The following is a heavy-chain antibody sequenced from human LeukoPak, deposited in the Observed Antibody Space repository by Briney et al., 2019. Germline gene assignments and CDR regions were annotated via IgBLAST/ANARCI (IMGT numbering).Heavy chain of an antibody. CDR2: IYYSGST. Sequence: PSQTLSLTCTVSGGSISSGDYYWSWIRQPPGKGLEWIGYIYYSGSTYYNPSLKSRVTISVDTSKNQFSLKLSSVTAADTAVYYCARLPCSSTSCQDYYYGMDVWGQGTTVTVSS. D-gene: IGHD2-2*01. J-gene: IGHJ6*02. CDR3: ARLPCSSTSCQDYYYGMDV. CDR1: GGSISSGDYY. V-gene: IGHV4-30-4*01.